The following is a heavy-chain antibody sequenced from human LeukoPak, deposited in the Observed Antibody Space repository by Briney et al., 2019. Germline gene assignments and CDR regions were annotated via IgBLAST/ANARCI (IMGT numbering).Heavy chain of an antibody. Sequence: PGGSLRLSCAASGFTVSSNYMSWVRQAPGKWLDCVSVIYSGGSTYYADSVKGRFTISRDNSKNTLYLQMNSLRAEDTAVYYCARVVGELFMEWAPHHYYYYMDVWGKGTTVTISS. CDR3: ARVVGELFMEWAPHHYYYYMDV. CDR1: GFTVSSNY. CDR2: IYSGGST. J-gene: IGHJ6*03. D-gene: IGHD3-10*01. V-gene: IGHV3-66*01.